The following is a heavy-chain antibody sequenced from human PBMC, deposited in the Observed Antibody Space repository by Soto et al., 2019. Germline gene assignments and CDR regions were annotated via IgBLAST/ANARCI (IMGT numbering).Heavy chain of an antibody. CDR2: IKSKTDGGTT. J-gene: IGHJ4*02. Sequence: GGSLRLSCAASGFTFSNAWMSWVRQAPGKGLEWVGRIKSKTDGGTTDYAAPVKGRFTISRDDSKNTLYLQMNSLKTEDKAVYYCTTDPPPYYYDSSGYRDYWGQGTLVTVSS. CDR1: GFTFSNAW. D-gene: IGHD3-22*01. V-gene: IGHV3-15*01. CDR3: TTDPPPYYYDSSGYRDY.